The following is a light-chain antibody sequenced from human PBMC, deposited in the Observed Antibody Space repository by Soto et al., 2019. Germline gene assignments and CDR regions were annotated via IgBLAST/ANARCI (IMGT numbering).Light chain of an antibody. CDR3: SSFGGSQG. J-gene: IGLJ2*01. CDR2: EVN. Sequence: QSALTQPPSASGSLGQSVTVSCTGSSSDVGAYNYVSWYQQHPGKAPKLIIYEVNKRPSGVSDRFSGSKSGNTASLTVSGLQAEGWGDLYLSSFGGSQGFGGRAK. V-gene: IGLV2-8*01. CDR1: SSDVGAYNY.